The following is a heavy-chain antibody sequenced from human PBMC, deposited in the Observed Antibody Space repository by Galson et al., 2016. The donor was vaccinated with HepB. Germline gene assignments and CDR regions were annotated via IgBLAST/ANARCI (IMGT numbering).Heavy chain of an antibody. Sequence: SETLSLTCAVSGGSFSGYYWSWIRQSPGKGLEWIGEINHSGSTNYDPSLKRRVTISVDTSKNQFSLKLSSVTAADTAVYYCARERVANYGDSLDPFDPWGQGTLVTVS. V-gene: IGHV4-34*01. CDR2: INHSGST. J-gene: IGHJ5*02. CDR1: GGSFSGYY. CDR3: ARERVANYGDSLDPFDP. D-gene: IGHD4-17*01.